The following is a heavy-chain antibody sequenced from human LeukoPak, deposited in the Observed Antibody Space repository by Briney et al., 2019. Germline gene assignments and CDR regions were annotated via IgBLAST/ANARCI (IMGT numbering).Heavy chain of an antibody. CDR1: GVSIRSYY. V-gene: IGHV4-59*01. Sequence: SETLSLTCAVSGVSIRSYYWSWIRQPPGKGLEWIGYIYYSGSTNYNPSLKRRVTISVDTSKNQFSLKLSSVTAADTAVYYCARDKKDYYDRSGYYYFAFDIWGQGTMVNVSS. CDR2: IYYSGST. J-gene: IGHJ3*02. CDR3: ARDKKDYYDRSGYYYFAFDI. D-gene: IGHD3-22*01.